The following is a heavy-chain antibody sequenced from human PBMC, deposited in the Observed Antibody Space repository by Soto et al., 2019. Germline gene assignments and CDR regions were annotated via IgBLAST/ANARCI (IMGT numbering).Heavy chain of an antibody. CDR2: IYYSGST. J-gene: IGHJ4*02. Sequence: QVQLQESGPGLVKPSQILSLTCTVSGGSISSGGYYWSWIRQHPGKGLEWIGYIYYSGSTYYNPSLMSRVTISVDSSKNLFSLKLSSLTAADTAVYYCAREWRDYYFDYWGQGTLVSVSS. CDR1: GGSISSGGYY. CDR3: AREWRDYYFDY. V-gene: IGHV4-31*03.